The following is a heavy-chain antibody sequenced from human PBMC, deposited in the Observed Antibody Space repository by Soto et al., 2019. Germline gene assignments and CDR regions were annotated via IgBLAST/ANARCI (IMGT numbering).Heavy chain of an antibody. V-gene: IGHV3-30*03. J-gene: IGHJ5*02. Sequence: QVQLAESGGGVVQPGRSLRLSCATSGFVSNDYDIHWVRQAPGKGLAWLASISYDGTKKYYAESVRGRFTISRDNSKNTLSLQLNSLVAEDTAVYYCSRGIKGGLDAWGPGTLVTVSS. CDR2: ISYDGTKK. CDR3: SRGIKGGLDA. D-gene: IGHD1-26*01. CDR1: GFVSNDYD.